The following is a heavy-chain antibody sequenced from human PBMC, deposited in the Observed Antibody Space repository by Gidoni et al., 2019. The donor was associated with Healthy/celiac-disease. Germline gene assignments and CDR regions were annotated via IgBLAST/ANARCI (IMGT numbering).Heavy chain of an antibody. CDR2: ISSNGGST. Sequence: EVQLVESGGGLVQPGGSLRLSCSAPGFTFRSYAMHWVRQAPGKGLEYVSAISSNGGSTYYADSVKGRFTISRDNSKNTLYLQMSSLRAEDTAVYYCVKDSSGSGYGHFDYWGQGTLVTVSS. D-gene: IGHD5-12*01. CDR3: VKDSSGSGYGHFDY. CDR1: GFTFRSYA. J-gene: IGHJ4*02. V-gene: IGHV3-64D*06.